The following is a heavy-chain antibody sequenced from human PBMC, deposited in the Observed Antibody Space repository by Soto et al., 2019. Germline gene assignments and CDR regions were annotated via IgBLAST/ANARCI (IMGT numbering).Heavy chain of an antibody. J-gene: IGHJ4*02. CDR3: AKDRNYPRDCFHY. CDR1: GFTLSSYG. D-gene: IGHD1-7*01. V-gene: IGHV3-23*01. Sequence: XGSLRLSCAAAGFTLSSYGMSWVRQAPGKGLEWVSAISPNGQGIYYADSVRGRFTISRDTFKNTVFLHMDSLRAEDTAVYYCAKDRNYPRDCFHYWGQGTLVTVPS. CDR2: ISPNGQGI.